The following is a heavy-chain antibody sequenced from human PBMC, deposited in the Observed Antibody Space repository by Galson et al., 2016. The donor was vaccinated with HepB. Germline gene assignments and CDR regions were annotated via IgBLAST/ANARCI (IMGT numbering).Heavy chain of an antibody. V-gene: IGHV1-46*02. CDR3: AAGNAVVVD. CDR1: GDTFNTHG. D-gene: IGHD2-15*01. Sequence: SVKVSCKASGDTFNTHGVSWVRQAPGQGLEWMGVITPSGRSTSYAQNFQGRVTMTSDTSTSTVYMELSSLRSEDTAIYYCAAGNAVVVDWGQGTLVTVSS. CDR2: ITPSGRST. J-gene: IGHJ1*01.